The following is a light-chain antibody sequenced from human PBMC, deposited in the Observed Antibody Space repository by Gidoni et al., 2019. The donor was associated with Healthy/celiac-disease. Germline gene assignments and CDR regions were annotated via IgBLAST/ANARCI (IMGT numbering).Light chain of an antibody. Sequence: DIQMTQSPSSLSASVGDRVTITCQASQDISNYLNWYQQKPGKAPKLLMYDASNLETGVPSRFSGSGSGTDFTFTISSLQPEDIATYYCQQYDNLPPVTLGQGTRLEIK. CDR2: DAS. CDR1: QDISNY. V-gene: IGKV1-33*01. J-gene: IGKJ5*01. CDR3: QQYDNLPPVT.